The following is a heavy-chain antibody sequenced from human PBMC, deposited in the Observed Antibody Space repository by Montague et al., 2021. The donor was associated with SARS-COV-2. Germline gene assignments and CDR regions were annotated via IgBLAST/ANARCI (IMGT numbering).Heavy chain of an antibody. V-gene: IGHV4-4*07. D-gene: IGHD6-13*01. J-gene: IGHJ4*02. CDR1: FGSVKNYF. Sequence: SETLSLTCTVSFGSVKNYFWSWIRQPVGKGLEWIGRIFVTGGTKYTPSLKSRVTMSLDTSKNQFSLKLRSVTAADTAIYYCAGAFGSSFDFRGQGILVAVSS. CDR2: IFVTGGT. CDR3: AGAFGSSFDF.